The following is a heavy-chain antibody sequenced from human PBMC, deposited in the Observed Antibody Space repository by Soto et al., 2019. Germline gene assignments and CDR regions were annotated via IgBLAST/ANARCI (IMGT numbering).Heavy chain of an antibody. Sequence: GGSLRLSCAASGFTFSNAWMNWVRQAPGKGLEWVGRIKSKTDGGTTDYAAPVKGRFTISRDDSKNTLYLQMNSLKTEDTAVYYCTTDLVATNFYYYYYGMDVWGQGTTVTVSS. CDR3: TTDLVATNFYYYYYGMDV. D-gene: IGHD5-12*01. CDR1: GFTFSNAW. CDR2: IKSKTDGGTT. V-gene: IGHV3-15*07. J-gene: IGHJ6*02.